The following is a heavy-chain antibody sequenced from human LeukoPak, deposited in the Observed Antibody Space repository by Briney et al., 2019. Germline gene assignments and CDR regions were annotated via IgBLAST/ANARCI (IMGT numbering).Heavy chain of an antibody. CDR2: ISWNSGSI. D-gene: IGHD4-17*01. J-gene: IGHJ4*02. V-gene: IGHV3-9*01. CDR1: GFTFDDYA. CDR3: AKDRKLDYGDYYFDY. Sequence: PGGSLRLSCVASGFTFDDYAMHWVRQAPGKGLEWVSGISWNSGSIVYADSVKGRFTISRDNAKNSLYLQMNSLRAEDTALYYCAKDRKLDYGDYYFDYWGQGTLVTVSS.